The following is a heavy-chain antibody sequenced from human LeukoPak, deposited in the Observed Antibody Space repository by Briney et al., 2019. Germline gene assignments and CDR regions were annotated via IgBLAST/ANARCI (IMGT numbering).Heavy chain of an antibody. J-gene: IGHJ4*02. CDR2: ISSSSSYI. CDR3: ASADYRIDY. CDR1: GFTFSSYS. V-gene: IGHV3-21*01. Sequence: AGGSPRLSCAASGFTFSSYSMNWARQAPGKGLEWVSSISSSSSYIYYAESVKGRFTISRANAKNSLYLQMNSLRAEDTAVYYCASADYRIDYRGQGTMVTVSS. D-gene: IGHD4-11*01.